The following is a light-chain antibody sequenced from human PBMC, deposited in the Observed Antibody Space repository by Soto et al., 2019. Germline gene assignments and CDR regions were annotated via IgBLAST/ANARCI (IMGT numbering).Light chain of an antibody. CDR2: DAS. CDR3: QQRT. CDR1: QSVSSSY. Sequence: EIVLTQSPGTLSLSPGERATLSCRASQSVSSSYLAWYQQKSGQAPRLLIYDASNRATGIPARFSGSGSGTDFTLTISSLEPEDFAVYYCQQRTFGQGTRLEI. J-gene: IGKJ5*01. V-gene: IGKV3-11*01.